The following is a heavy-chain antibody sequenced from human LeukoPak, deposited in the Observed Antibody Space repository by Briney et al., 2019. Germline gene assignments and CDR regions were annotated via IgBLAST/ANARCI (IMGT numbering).Heavy chain of an antibody. V-gene: IGHV4-34*01. J-gene: IGHJ4*02. CDR1: GFTFSSYA. D-gene: IGHD3-22*01. CDR2: INHSGST. CDR3: ARVFGYYDSSGYYPLLDY. Sequence: GSLRLSCAGSGFTFSSYAISWIRQPPGKGLEWIGEINHSGSTNYNPSLKSRVTISVDTSKNQFSLKLSSVTAADTAVYYCARVFGYYDSSGYYPLLDYWGQGTLVTVSS.